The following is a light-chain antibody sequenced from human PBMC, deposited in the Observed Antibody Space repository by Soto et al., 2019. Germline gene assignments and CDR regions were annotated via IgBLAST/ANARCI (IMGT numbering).Light chain of an antibody. J-gene: IGLJ2*01. Sequence: QSVLTQPPSVSGAPGQRVTISCTGSSNIGAHYDVHWYQQLPGTAPKLLIYGNSNRPSGVPDRFSGSKSGNSASLAITGLQAEDDADYYCHSYDSGLCLVVFGGGTQLTVL. CDR3: HSYDSGLCLVV. CDR2: GNS. V-gene: IGLV1-40*01. CDR1: SNIGAHYD.